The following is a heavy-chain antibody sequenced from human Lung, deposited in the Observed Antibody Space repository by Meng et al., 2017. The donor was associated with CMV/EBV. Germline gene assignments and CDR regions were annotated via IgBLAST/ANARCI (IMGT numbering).Heavy chain of an antibody. Sequence: ASVKVSCKASGYTFIDSYMHWVRQAPGQGLEWVGWINPKSGGTHYAQSFQGRVTITRDTSINTVYVEISSLKSDDTAVYYCTSAPGDYWGQGTLVTVSS. V-gene: IGHV1-2*02. CDR2: INPKSGGT. CDR1: GYTFIDSY. J-gene: IGHJ4*03. CDR3: TSAPGDY. D-gene: IGHD1-14*01.